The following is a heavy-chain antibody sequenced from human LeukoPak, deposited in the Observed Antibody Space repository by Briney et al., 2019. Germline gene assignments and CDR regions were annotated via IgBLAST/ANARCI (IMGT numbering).Heavy chain of an antibody. CDR2: ISYSGSA. Sequence: KPSETLSLTCTVSGGSINNYYWGWIRQPPGKELEWIGSISYSGSANYNPSLKSRVTISVDTSKNQFSLKLSSVTAADTAVYYCARRPRDNPYSSGSYYFDYWGQGTLVTVSS. CDR1: GGSINNYY. V-gene: IGHV4-59*08. CDR3: ARRPRDNPYSSGSYYFDY. D-gene: IGHD6-19*01. J-gene: IGHJ4*02.